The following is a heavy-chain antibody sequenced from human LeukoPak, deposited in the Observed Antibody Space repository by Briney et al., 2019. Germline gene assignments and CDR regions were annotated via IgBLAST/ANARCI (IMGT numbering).Heavy chain of an antibody. CDR2: IYYSGST. Sequence: SETLSITCTVSDGSISNYYWSWMRQPPGKGLEWIGYIYYSGSTNYNPSLKSRVTISVDTSKNQFSLKLSSVTAADTAVYYCARHQWLVPRFDYWGQGTRVSLSS. CDR3: ARHQWLVPRFDY. V-gene: IGHV4-59*08. CDR1: DGSISNYY. J-gene: IGHJ4*02. D-gene: IGHD6-19*01.